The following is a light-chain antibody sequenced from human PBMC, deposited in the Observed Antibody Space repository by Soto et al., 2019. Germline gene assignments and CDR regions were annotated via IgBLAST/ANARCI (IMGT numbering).Light chain of an antibody. J-gene: IGLJ1*01. CDR1: SSYIGGYNY. CDR2: DVS. V-gene: IGLV2-8*01. CDR3: SSCSGSSKLRV. Sequence: QSVLTQPPSASGSPGPTVSISCTGTSSYIGGYNYVSWFQQHPGKAPKLMIYDVSKRPSGVPDRFSGSKSGNTASLTVSGLQAEDEADYYCSSCSGSSKLRVFGTGTKVTV.